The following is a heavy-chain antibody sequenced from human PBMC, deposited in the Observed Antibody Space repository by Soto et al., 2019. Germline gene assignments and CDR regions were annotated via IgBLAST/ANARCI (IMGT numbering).Heavy chain of an antibody. CDR2: IIPIFGAP. D-gene: IGHD3-22*01. Sequence: SVKVSCKASGGSFSSYSINWMRQARGQGLAWMGGIIPIFGAPNYAREFEGRVTITADESTSTVYMELSSLRSEDTAVYYCARGNSHHYDSSGYKSTFKPWGPGTLVTVFS. CDR1: GGSFSSYS. V-gene: IGHV1-69*13. J-gene: IGHJ5*02. CDR3: ARGNSHHYDSSGYKSTFKP.